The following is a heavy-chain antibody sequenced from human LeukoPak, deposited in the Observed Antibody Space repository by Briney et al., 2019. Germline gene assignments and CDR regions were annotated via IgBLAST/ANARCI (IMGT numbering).Heavy chain of an antibody. Sequence: SETLSLTCTVSGGSISSGGYYWSWIRQPPGKGLEWIGYIYHSGSTYYNPSLKSRVTISVDRSKNQFSLKLSSVTAADTAVYYCASKQQLGNDYWGQGTLVTVSS. CDR2: IYHSGST. CDR1: GGSISSGGYY. CDR3: ASKQQLGNDY. J-gene: IGHJ4*02. D-gene: IGHD6-6*01. V-gene: IGHV4-30-2*01.